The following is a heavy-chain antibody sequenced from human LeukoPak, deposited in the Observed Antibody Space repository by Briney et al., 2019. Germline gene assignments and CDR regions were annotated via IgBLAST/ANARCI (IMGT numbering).Heavy chain of an antibody. V-gene: IGHV3-23*01. Sequence: PGGSLRLSCAASGFIFSNYAMSWGRQAPGKGLEWVSTITSGGRSTYYADSVKGRFSISRDNYNNMLYLQMTSLRAEDTAVYYCARDNGVCRGVTCLLFDYWGQGNLVTVSS. CDR3: ARDNGVCRGVTCLLFDY. D-gene: IGHD2-8*01. CDR1: GFIFSNYA. J-gene: IGHJ4*02. CDR2: ITSGGRST.